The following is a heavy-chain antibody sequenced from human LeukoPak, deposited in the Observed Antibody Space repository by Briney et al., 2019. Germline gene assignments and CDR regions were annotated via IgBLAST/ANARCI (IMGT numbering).Heavy chain of an antibody. CDR2: VYPGDSDT. D-gene: IGHD5-24*01. CDR1: GYSFTSYW. CDR3: ASLRDGYNSLFDY. Sequence: GEPLKISCKGSGYSFTSYWIGWVRQMPGKGLEWMGIVYPGDSDTRYSPSFQGQVTISADKSISTAYLQWSSLKASDTAMYYCASLRDGYNSLFDYWGQGTLVTVSS. J-gene: IGHJ4*02. V-gene: IGHV5-51*01.